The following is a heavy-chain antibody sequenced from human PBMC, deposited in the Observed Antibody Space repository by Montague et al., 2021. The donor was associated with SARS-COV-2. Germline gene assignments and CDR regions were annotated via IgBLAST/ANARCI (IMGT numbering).Heavy chain of an antibody. J-gene: IGHJ6*02. D-gene: IGHD3-10*01. CDR2: INHSANT. V-gene: IGHV4-34*01. CDR3: ASGIYPSGSYYNRYYYGLNI. Sequence: SETLSLTCAVHGGSLSGYYWSWIRQPPEKGLEWIGEINHSANTKYNPSLKSPVTISIDTSKNQFSLKMTSVTAADTATYCCASGIYPSGSYYNRYYYGLNIWGPGTTGIVSS. CDR1: GGSLSGYY.